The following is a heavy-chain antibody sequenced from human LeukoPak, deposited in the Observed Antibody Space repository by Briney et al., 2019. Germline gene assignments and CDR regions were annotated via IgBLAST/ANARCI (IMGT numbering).Heavy chain of an antibody. CDR3: ARDAPGNTALDY. J-gene: IGHJ4*02. Sequence: PGGSLRLSCAASGFTFISYWMHWVSQAPGKRLVWVSRINEYGSSTDFADSVKGRFTISRDNAKNTLYLQMNSLRAEDTAVYYCARDAPGNTALDYWGQGTLVTVSS. D-gene: IGHD5-18*01. CDR1: GFTFISYW. CDR2: INEYGSST. V-gene: IGHV3-74*01.